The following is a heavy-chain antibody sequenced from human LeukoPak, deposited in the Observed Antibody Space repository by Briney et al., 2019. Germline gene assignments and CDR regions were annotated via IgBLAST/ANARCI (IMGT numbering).Heavy chain of an antibody. J-gene: IGHJ4*02. V-gene: IGHV3-23*01. Sequence: PGGSLRPSCAASGFTFHSYAMSWVRQAPGKGLEWVSTISDNGVGTFYVDSVKGRFTISRDSSKNTLDLQMNSLRAEDTAVYYCAKGFYGDYGGDWGQGTLVTVSS. CDR3: AKGFYGDYGGD. CDR2: ISDNGVGT. CDR1: GFTFHSYA. D-gene: IGHD4-17*01.